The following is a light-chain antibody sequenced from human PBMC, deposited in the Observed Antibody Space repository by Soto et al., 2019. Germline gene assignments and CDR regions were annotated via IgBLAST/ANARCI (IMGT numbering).Light chain of an antibody. J-gene: IGLJ1*01. CDR2: TVT. CDR1: SSDIGGYNY. CDR3: CSYAGSSSYV. V-gene: IGLV2-11*01. Sequence: QSVLTQPRSVSGSPGQSVTISCTGTSSDIGGYNYVSWYQQHPGNAPTLMIYTVTKRPSGVPDRFSGSKSDNTASLTFFGLQADDEADYYCCSYAGSSSYVFGTGTKSPS.